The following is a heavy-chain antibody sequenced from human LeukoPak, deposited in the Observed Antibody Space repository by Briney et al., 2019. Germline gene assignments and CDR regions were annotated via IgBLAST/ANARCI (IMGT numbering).Heavy chain of an antibody. CDR1: GYTFTGYY. CDR3: ARDGRGEKAAADY. V-gene: IGHV1-2*02. CDR2: INPNSGGT. J-gene: IGHJ4*02. Sequence: ASVKVSCKASGYTFTGYYMHWVRQAPGQGLEWMGWINPNSGGTNYAQKFQGRVTMTRDTSISTAYMELSRLRFDDTAVYYCARDGRGEKAAADYWGQGTLVTVSS. D-gene: IGHD6-13*01.